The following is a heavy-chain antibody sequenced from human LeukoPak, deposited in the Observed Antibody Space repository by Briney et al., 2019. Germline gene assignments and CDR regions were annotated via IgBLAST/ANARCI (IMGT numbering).Heavy chain of an antibody. J-gene: IGHJ4*02. CDR2: ISGSGGST. V-gene: IGHV3-23*01. CDR3: AKSGSGWYGGPYYFDY. D-gene: IGHD6-19*01. Sequence: GGSLRLSCAASGFTFSSYAMSWVRQAPGKGREWVSAISGSGGSTYYADSVKGRFTISRDNSKNTLYLQMNSLRAEDTAVYYCAKSGSGWYGGPYYFDYWGQGTLVTVSS. CDR1: GFTFSSYA.